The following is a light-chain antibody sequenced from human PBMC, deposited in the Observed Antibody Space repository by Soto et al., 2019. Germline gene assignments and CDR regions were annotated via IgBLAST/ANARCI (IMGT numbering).Light chain of an antibody. CDR1: QSVSSY. J-gene: IGKJ5*01. Sequence: EIVLTQSPATLTFSPGERATLSCRASQSVSSYLAWYQQKPGQAPRLLIYDASNRATGIPARFSGSGSGTDFTLTITRLEPEDFALYYCQQYGSSPITFGQGTRLEIK. CDR2: DAS. V-gene: IGKV3-20*01. CDR3: QQYGSSPIT.